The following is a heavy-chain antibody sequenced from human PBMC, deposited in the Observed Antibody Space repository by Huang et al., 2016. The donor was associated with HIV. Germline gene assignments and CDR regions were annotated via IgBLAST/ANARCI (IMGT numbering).Heavy chain of an antibody. J-gene: IGHJ4*02. CDR1: GYTFTSYA. CDR2: INTNTGNP. Sequence: QVQLVQSGSELKKPGASVKVSCKASGYTFTSYAMNWLRQAPGQGLGWRGGINTNTGNPTYAQGFTGRFAFSLDTSVSTAYLQSSSLKAEDTAVYYCASSPREVFGVFDYWGQGTLVTVSS. CDR3: ASSPREVFGVFDY. D-gene: IGHD3-3*01. V-gene: IGHV7-4-1*02.